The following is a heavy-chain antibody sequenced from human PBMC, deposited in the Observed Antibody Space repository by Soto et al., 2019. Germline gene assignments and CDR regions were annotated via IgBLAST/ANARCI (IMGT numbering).Heavy chain of an antibody. CDR2: IYHTGKT. Sequence: PSETLSLTCTVSGDAIYIGGYYWTWIRQHPGKGLEWIGYIYHTGKTYYNPSLESRVTMSVDTSKNQFSLKLASVTAADTAVYYCAREGSSTANWIDPWGQGTLVTVYS. V-gene: IGHV4-31*03. CDR3: AREGSSTANWIDP. CDR1: GDAIYIGGYY. J-gene: IGHJ5*02. D-gene: IGHD2-2*01.